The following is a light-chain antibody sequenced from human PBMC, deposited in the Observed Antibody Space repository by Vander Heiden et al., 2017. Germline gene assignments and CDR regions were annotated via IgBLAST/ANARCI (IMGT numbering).Light chain of an antibody. V-gene: IGLV1-44*01. CDR3: AAWDDSLNGL. J-gene: IGLJ3*02. CDR2: SSN. Sequence: SVLTQPPSASGTPGQRLTISCSGSISNIGSNTVNWYQQLPGTAPKLLIYSSNQRPSGVPDRFSGSKSGTSASLAISGLQSEDEADYYCAAWDDSLNGLFGGGTKLTVL. CDR1: ISNIGSNT.